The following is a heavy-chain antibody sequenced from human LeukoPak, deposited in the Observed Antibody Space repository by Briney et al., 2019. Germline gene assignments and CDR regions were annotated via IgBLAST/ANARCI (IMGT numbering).Heavy chain of an antibody. CDR1: GFTFDEYT. CDR3: VNDLVAASENVRGWYPMDY. Sequence: PGGPLTLLCGACGFTFDEYTVLGPRQATGRGLEGGSLIIWNGARIQYGDSVKGRFTISRDNDKVSLYVEMNTLRGDDSALYYCVNDLVAASENVRGWYPMDYWGQGTLVAVSS. V-gene: IGHV3-43*01. D-gene: IGHD6-19*01. J-gene: IGHJ4*02. CDR2: IIWNGARI.